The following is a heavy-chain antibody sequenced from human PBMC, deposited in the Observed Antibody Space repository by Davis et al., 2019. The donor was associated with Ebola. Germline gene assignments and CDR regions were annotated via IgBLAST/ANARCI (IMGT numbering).Heavy chain of an antibody. CDR3: ARDSGWSGVVS. D-gene: IGHD6-19*01. CDR2: INSDGSST. V-gene: IGHV3-74*01. Sequence: GESLKISCAASGFTFSSYWMHWVRQAPGKGLVWVSRINSDGSSTSYADSVKGRFTISRDNAKNSLYLQMNSLRAEDTAVYYCARDSGWSGVVSWGQGTLVTVSS. J-gene: IGHJ5*01. CDR1: GFTFSSYW.